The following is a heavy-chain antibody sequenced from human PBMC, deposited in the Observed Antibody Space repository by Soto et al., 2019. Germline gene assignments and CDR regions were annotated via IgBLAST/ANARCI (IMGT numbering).Heavy chain of an antibody. CDR3: ASLGCSGGSCYGYFDY. Sequence: QMQLVESGGGVVQPGRSLRLSCAASGFTFSSYVMHWVRQAPGKGLEWVAVVSDDGSNKYYADSVKGRFTISRDNSKNTLYLQMNSLRAEDTAAYYCASLGCSGGSCYGYFDYWGQGTLVTVSS. V-gene: IGHV3-30-3*01. D-gene: IGHD2-15*01. CDR1: GFTFSSYV. J-gene: IGHJ4*02. CDR2: VSDDGSNK.